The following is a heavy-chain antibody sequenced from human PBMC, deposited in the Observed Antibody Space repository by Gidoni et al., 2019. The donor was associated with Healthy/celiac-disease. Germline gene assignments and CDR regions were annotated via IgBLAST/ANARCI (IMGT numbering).Heavy chain of an antibody. CDR2: ISAYNGNT. CDR1: GYPFTSYC. J-gene: IGHJ5*02. D-gene: IGHD3-3*01. Sequence: QLLQSVSEVKQPGASVPVYFKASGYPFTSYCISWVRQAPGQGLEWMGWISAYNGNTNYAQKLQGRVTMTTDTSTSTAYMELRSLRSDDTAVYYCARLRFLEWQTSGWFDPWGQGTMVTVSS. V-gene: IGHV1-18*04. CDR3: ARLRFLEWQTSGWFDP.